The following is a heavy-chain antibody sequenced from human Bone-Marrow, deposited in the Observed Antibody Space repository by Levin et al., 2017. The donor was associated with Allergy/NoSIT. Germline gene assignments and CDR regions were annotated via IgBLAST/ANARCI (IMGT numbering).Heavy chain of an antibody. D-gene: IGHD3-9*01. V-gene: IGHV4-59*01. CDR1: GGSINSDY. J-gene: IGHJ4*02. Sequence: SETLSLTCTVSGGSINSDYWSWIRQPPGKGLEWIGYIYSGGNPNYNPSVSGRVTISVDRSKNQFSLKLRSVTAADTAVYYCARGEVDFDWLFRDWGQGTPVTVSS. CDR3: ARGEVDFDWLFRD. CDR2: IYSGGNP.